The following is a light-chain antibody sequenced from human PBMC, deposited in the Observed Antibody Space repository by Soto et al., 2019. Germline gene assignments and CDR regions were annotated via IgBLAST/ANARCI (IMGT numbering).Light chain of an antibody. V-gene: IGKV1-9*01. Sequence: IQLTQSPSSLSASVGDRVTITCWSSQDISSFLAWCQQKPGKAPRLLIYAASTLQSGVPSRFSGSGSGTDFTLTISSLQHEDFATYFCQQRNSYPITFGHGTRMEIK. CDR2: AAS. CDR1: QDISSF. CDR3: QQRNSYPIT. J-gene: IGKJ5*01.